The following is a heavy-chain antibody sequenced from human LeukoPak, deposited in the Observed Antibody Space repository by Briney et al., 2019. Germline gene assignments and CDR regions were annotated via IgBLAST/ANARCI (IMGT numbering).Heavy chain of an antibody. V-gene: IGHV4-34*01. CDR1: GGTFSGYY. J-gene: IGHJ6*02. D-gene: IGHD3-22*01. Sequence: SETLSLTCAVYGGTFSGYYWSWILQPPGKGLEWLGEINHSGSTNYNPSLKSRVTISVDTSKNQFSLKLSSVTAADTAVYYCARLRSDYYDSSGYFYGMDVWGQGTTVTVSS. CDR2: INHSGST. CDR3: ARLRSDYYDSSGYFYGMDV.